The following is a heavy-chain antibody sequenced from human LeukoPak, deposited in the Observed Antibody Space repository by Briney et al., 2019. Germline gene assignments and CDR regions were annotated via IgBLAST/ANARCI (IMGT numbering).Heavy chain of an antibody. D-gene: IGHD2-2*01. CDR1: GGSISSGGYY. J-gene: IGHJ4*02. CDR3: ARAGYCSSTSCYLASDY. V-gene: IGHV4-31*03. CDR2: IYYSGST. Sequence: SQTLSLSCTVSGGSISSGGYYWSWIRQHPGKGLEWIGYIYYSGSTYYNPSLKSRVTISVDTSKNQFSLKLSSVTAAYTAVYYCARAGYCSSTSCYLASDYWGQGTLVTVSS.